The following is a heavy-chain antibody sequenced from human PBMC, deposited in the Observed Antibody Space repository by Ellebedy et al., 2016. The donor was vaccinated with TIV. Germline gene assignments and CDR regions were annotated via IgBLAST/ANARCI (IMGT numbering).Heavy chain of an antibody. CDR1: GDSMRPYF. J-gene: IGHJ4*01. CDR3: ASGGGGWYFDN. V-gene: IGHV4-59*01. CDR2: ICYSGST. Sequence: MPSETLSLTCNVSGDSMRPYFWSWIRQPPGKGLEWIGHICYSGSTSCNPSLNRRVPMSVDMSNGQFSLNLAPVPAADTAVYFCASGGGGWYFDNWGHGILVTVT. D-gene: IGHD6-19*01.